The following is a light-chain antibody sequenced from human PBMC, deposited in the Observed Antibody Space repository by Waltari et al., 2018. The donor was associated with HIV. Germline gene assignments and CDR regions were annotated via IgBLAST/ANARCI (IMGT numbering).Light chain of an antibody. Sequence: QSVLTQPPSASGTPGQRVTISCSGRRSNIGSNPVSWYQQLPGTAPKLLISDNNKRPSGVPDRCSGSKSGTSASRAIRGLQSEDEGDYYCAAWDDSRDGLFGGGTKLTV. CDR3: AAWDDSRDGL. CDR1: RSNIGSNP. V-gene: IGLV1-44*01. J-gene: IGLJ2*01. CDR2: DNN.